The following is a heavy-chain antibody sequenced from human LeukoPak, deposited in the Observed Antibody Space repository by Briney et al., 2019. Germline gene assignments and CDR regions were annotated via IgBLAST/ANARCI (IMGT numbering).Heavy chain of an antibody. Sequence: GGSLRLSCAASGFTFDDYAMHWVRQAPGKGLEWVSGISWNSGSIGYADSVKGRFTISRDNAKNSPYLQMNSLRAEDTALYYCAKESFLGYCSGGSCSGMDVWGQGTTVTVSS. J-gene: IGHJ6*02. V-gene: IGHV3-9*01. D-gene: IGHD2-15*01. CDR1: GFTFDDYA. CDR2: ISWNSGSI. CDR3: AKESFLGYCSGGSCSGMDV.